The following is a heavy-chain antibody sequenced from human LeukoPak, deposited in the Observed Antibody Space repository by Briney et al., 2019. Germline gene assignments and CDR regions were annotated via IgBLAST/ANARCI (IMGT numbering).Heavy chain of an antibody. Sequence: PGGSLRLSCVASGFTSSIYGMHWVRQAPGKGLEWVAFIRYDGSDKYYAESVKGRFTISRDNSKNTLYLLMNSLRAEDTAVYYCAKALSGSPPRPFDYWGQGTLVTVSS. CDR1: GFTSSIYG. CDR3: AKALSGSPPRPFDY. D-gene: IGHD1-26*01. J-gene: IGHJ4*02. V-gene: IGHV3-30*02. CDR2: IRYDGSDK.